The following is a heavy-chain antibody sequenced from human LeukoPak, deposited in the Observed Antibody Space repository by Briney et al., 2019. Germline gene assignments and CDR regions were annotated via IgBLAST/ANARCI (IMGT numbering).Heavy chain of an antibody. V-gene: IGHV4-59*01. Sequence: PSETLSLTCTVSGGSISSYYWTWIRQPPGKGLEWIGYIYYSGSTNYSPSLKSRVTISVDTSKNQFSLKLSSVTAADAAVYYCARDSYSSGSYYFDYWGQGTLVTVSS. CDR3: ARDSYSSGSYYFDY. CDR2: IYYSGST. J-gene: IGHJ4*02. D-gene: IGHD6-19*01. CDR1: GGSISSYY.